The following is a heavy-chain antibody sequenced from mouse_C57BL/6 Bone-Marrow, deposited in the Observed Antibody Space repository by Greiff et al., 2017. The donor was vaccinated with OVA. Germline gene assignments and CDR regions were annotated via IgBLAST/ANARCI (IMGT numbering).Heavy chain of an antibody. D-gene: IGHD1-1*01. V-gene: IGHV1-55*01. CDR2: IYPGSGST. CDR1: GYTFTSYW. J-gene: IGHJ2*01. CDR3: AREVLLHFDY. Sequence: VQLQQPGAELVKPGASVKMSCKASGYTFTSYWITWVKQRPGQGLEWIGDIYPGSGSTNYNAKFKSQATLTVDTASSTAYMQLSSLTSEDSAVYYCAREVLLHFDYWGQGTTLTVSS.